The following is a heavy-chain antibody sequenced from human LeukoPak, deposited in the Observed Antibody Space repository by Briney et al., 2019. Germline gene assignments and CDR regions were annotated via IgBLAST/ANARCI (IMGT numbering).Heavy chain of an antibody. CDR2: NIPIFGTA. J-gene: IGHJ4*02. CDR1: GGTFSSYA. Sequence: GSSVKVSCKASGGTFSSYAISWVRQAPGQGLEWMGGNIPIFGTANYAQKFQGRVTITTDESTSTAYMELSSLRSEDTAVYYCARGYYDSSGYYPFDYWGQGTLVTVSS. CDR3: ARGYYDSSGYYPFDY. D-gene: IGHD3-22*01. V-gene: IGHV1-69*05.